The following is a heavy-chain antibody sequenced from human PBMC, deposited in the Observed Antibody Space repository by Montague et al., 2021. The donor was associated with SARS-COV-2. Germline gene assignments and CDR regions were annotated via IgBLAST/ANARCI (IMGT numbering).Heavy chain of an antibody. CDR3: AKDLVLRAARPDCLDV. V-gene: IGHV3-48*01. CDR2: ITASTNII. D-gene: IGHD6-6*01. Sequence: SLRLSCAASGFTFSDYSVNWVRQAPGKGLEWISYITASTNIIYYADSVKGRFTISRDNYRNSLYLQMNNLRADDTAVYYCAKDLVLRAARPDCLDVWGQGTVVSVSS. CDR1: GFTFSDYS. J-gene: IGHJ3*01.